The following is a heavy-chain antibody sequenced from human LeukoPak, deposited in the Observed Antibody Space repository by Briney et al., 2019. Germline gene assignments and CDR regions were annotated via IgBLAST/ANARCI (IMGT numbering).Heavy chain of an antibody. CDR3: AKDFYAFSGSGQNWFDP. D-gene: IGHD3-10*01. CDR2: ASYDGSIE. Sequence: PGRSLRLSCVASGFTLSTYGMHWVRQAPGKGLEWVAIASYDGSIEHYADSVKGRFTISRDTSKNTLYLQMNSLRAEDTAVYYCAKDFYAFSGSGQNWFDPWDQGTLVTVSS. V-gene: IGHV3-30*18. CDR1: GFTLSTYG. J-gene: IGHJ5*02.